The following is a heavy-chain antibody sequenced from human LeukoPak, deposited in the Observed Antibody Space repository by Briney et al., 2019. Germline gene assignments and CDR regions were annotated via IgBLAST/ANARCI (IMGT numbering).Heavy chain of an antibody. V-gene: IGHV4-59*08. CDR3: ARHSSSGWYWFDP. CDR1: GGSISSYY. J-gene: IGHJ5*02. D-gene: IGHD6-19*01. Sequence: SETLSLTCTVSGGSISSYYWSWIRQPPGKGLEWIGYIYYSGSTNYNPSLKSRVTISVDTSKSQFSLKLSSVTAADTAVYYCARHSSSGWYWFDPWGQGTLVTVSS. CDR2: IYYSGST.